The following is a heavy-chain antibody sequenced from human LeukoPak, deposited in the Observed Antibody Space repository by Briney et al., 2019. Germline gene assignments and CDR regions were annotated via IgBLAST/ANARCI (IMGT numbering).Heavy chain of an antibody. CDR3: ARTTEGGYTYGYFYYYYMDV. V-gene: IGHV4-61*10. Sequence: SETLSLTCTVSGGSISSGSYYWSWIRQPAGKGLEWIGYIYYSGSTNYNPSLKSRVTLSVDTSKTQFSLNLSSVTAADTAVYYCARTTEGGYTYGYFYYYYMDVWGKGTTVTISS. CDR1: GGSISSGSYY. D-gene: IGHD5-18*01. J-gene: IGHJ6*03. CDR2: IYYSGST.